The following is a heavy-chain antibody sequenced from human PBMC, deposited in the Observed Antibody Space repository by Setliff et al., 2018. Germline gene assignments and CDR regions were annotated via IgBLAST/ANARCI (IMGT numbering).Heavy chain of an antibody. V-gene: IGHV3-15*01. D-gene: IGHD2-8*01. J-gene: IGHJ6*03. Sequence: GGSLRLSCAASGLTFSHAWMTWVRQSPGKGLEWVGRIRSRNDGGTTDYAAPVKGRFTFSRDDSKNTLYLQMNNLKTEDTATYYCTTGKFCFNGVCYPSLYHYMDVWGKGTTVTVSS. CDR3: TTGKFCFNGVCYPSLYHYMDV. CDR2: IRSRNDGGTT. CDR1: GLTFSHAW.